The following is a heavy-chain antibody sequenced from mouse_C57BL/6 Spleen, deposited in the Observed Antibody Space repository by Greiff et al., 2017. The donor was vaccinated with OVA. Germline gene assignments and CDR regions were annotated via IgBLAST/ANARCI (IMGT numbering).Heavy chain of an antibody. V-gene: IGHV1-53*01. J-gene: IGHJ4*01. CDR1: GYTFTSYW. D-gene: IGHD2-5*01. Sequence: QVQLQQPGTELVKPGASVKLSCKASGYTFTSYWMHWVKQRPGQGLEWIGNINPSNGGTNYNKQFKSKATLTVDKSSSTAYMQLSSLTSEDSAVYYCARGYYSNSYAMDYWGQGTSVTVSS. CDR3: ARGYYSNSYAMDY. CDR2: INPSNGGT.